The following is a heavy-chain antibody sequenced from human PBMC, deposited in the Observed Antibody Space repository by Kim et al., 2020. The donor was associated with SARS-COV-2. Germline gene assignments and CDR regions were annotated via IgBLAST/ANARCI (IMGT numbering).Heavy chain of an antibody. CDR1: GYSISSGYY. V-gene: IGHV4-38-2*02. D-gene: IGHD4-17*01. CDR2: IYHSGST. Sequence: SETLSLTCTVSGYSISSGYYWGWIRQPPGKGLEWIGSIYHSGSTYYNPSLKSRVTISVDTSKNQFSLKLSSVTAADTAVYYCARGFLDDYGDYEYFDY. CDR3: ARGFLDDYGDYEYFDY. J-gene: IGHJ4*01.